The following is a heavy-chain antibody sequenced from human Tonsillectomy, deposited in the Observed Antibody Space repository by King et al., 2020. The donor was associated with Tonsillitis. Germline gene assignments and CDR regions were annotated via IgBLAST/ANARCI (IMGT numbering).Heavy chain of an antibody. CDR2: FDPVDGET. D-gene: IGHD3-10*01. CDR3: AILRYYAPGWFFDC. CDR1: GYTLTELS. J-gene: IGHJ4*02. Sequence: QLVKSGPEMKKPGASVRVSCKVSGYTLTELSMHWVRQAPGKGLEWIGGFDPVDGETIYAQKFQGRVTMTEDTSTDTAYMELSSLRSEDTAVYYCAILRYYAPGWFFDCWGQGTLVTVSS. V-gene: IGHV1-24*01.